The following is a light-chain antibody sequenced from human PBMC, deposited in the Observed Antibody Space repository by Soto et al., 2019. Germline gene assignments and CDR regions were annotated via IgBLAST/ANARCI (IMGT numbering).Light chain of an antibody. CDR3: QHYGSSPRT. V-gene: IGKV3-15*01. J-gene: IGKJ1*01. CDR2: GAS. CDR1: QSVSIN. Sequence: EVVMTQSPATLSVSPGERATLSCRASQSVSINLAWYQQKPGQAPRLLIYGASTRATGIPARFSASGSGTEFTLTISSLQSEDFAVYYCQHYGSSPRTFGQGTKVDIK.